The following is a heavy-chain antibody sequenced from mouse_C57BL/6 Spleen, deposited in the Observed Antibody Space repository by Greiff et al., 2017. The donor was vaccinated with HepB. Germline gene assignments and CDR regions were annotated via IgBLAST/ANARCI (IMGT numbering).Heavy chain of an antibody. Sequence: EVQLVESGPELVKPGASVKIPCKASGYTFTDYNMDWVKQSHGKSLEWIGDINPNNGGTIYNQKFKGKATLTVDKSSSTAYMELRSLTSEDTAVYYCARWGGGAWFAYWGQGTLVTVSA. V-gene: IGHV1-18*01. CDR2: INPNNGGT. J-gene: IGHJ3*01. CDR1: GYTFTDYN. CDR3: ARWGGGAWFAY. D-gene: IGHD1-1*02.